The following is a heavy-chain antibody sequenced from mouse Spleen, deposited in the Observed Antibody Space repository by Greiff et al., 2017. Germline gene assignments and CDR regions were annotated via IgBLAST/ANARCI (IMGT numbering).Heavy chain of an antibody. Sequence: QVQLQQSGPELVKPGASVKISCKASGYAFSSSWMNWVKQRPGKGLEWIGRIYPGDGDTNYNGKFKGKATLTADKSSSTAYMQLSSLTSEDSAVYFCAPVHFDYWGQGTTLTVSS. CDR3: APVHFDY. J-gene: IGHJ2*01. CDR2: IYPGDGDT. V-gene: IGHV1-82*01. CDR1: GYAFSSSW.